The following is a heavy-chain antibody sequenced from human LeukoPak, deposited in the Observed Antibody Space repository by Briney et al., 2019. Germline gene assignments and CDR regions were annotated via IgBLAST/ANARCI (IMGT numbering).Heavy chain of an antibody. D-gene: IGHD6-13*01. Sequence: GGTLRLSCAASGFTFSSYGMSWVRQAPGKGLEWVSAISDSSGSTYYADSVKGRFTISRDNSKNMLYLQMNSLRAEDTALYYCARADIAAAGTLTAFDIWGQGTMVTVSS. CDR3: ARADIAAAGTLTAFDI. V-gene: IGHV3-23*01. J-gene: IGHJ3*02. CDR2: ISDSSGST. CDR1: GFTFSSYG.